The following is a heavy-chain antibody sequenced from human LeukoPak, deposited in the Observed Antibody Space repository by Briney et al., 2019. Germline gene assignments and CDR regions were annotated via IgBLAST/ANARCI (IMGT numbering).Heavy chain of an antibody. D-gene: IGHD4-17*01. J-gene: IGHJ4*02. CDR2: ISSSSSTI. CDR1: GFTFSSYS. CDR3: AKSPYGDYCFDY. V-gene: IGHV3-48*01. Sequence: PGGSLRLSCAASGFTFSSYSMNWVRQAPGKGLEWVSYISSSSSTIYYADSVKGRFTISRDNSKNTLYLQMNSLRAEDTAVYYCAKSPYGDYCFDYWGQGTLVTVSS.